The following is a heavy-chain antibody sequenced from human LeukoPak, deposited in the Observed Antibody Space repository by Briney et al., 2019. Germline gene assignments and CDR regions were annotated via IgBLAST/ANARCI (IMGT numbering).Heavy chain of an antibody. J-gene: IGHJ4*02. D-gene: IGHD1-7*01. Sequence: GASVKVSCKASGGTFSSYTISWVRQAPGQGLEWMGGIIPIFGTAIYAQKFQGRVTITADKSTITAYMELSSLRAEDTAVYYCARSSRELGGYAPWELMPPFDYWGRGTLVTVSS. CDR1: GGTFSSYT. CDR3: ARSSRELGGYAPWELMPPFDY. V-gene: IGHV1-69*06. CDR2: IIPIFGTA.